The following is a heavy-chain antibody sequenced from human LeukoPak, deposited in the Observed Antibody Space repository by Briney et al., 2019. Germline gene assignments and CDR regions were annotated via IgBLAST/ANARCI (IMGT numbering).Heavy chain of an antibody. V-gene: IGHV4-30-2*01. CDR2: IYHSGST. Sequence: KASETLSLTCAVSGGSLSGGFTWSWIRRPLGKGLEWIGFIYHSGSTYYNPSLKSRVTISIDTSKNQVSLNLTSVTAADTAMYFCARGDYGGLGAWGQGILVTVSS. CDR3: ARGDYGGLGA. CDR1: GGSLSGGFT. J-gene: IGHJ5*02. D-gene: IGHD4-23*01.